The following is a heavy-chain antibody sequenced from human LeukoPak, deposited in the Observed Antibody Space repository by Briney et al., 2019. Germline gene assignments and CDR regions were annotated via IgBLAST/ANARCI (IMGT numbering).Heavy chain of an antibody. CDR3: ARLGYCSSTSCYAADYYYGMDV. V-gene: IGHV4-59*12. Sequence: PSETLSLTCTVSGGSISSYYWSWIRQPPGKGLEWIGYIFYSGNTDYNPSLKSRVTISVDTSKNQFSLKLSSVTAADTAVYYCARLGYCSSTSCYAADYYYGMDVWGQGTTVTVSS. CDR2: IFYSGNT. J-gene: IGHJ6*02. D-gene: IGHD2-2*01. CDR1: GGSISSYY.